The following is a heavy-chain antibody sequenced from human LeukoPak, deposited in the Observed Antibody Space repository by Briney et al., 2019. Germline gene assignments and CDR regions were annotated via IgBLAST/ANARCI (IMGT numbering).Heavy chain of an antibody. CDR1: GYTFTGYY. J-gene: IGHJ5*01. D-gene: IGHD1-26*01. CDR2: VNPNSGDT. Sequence: ASVKVSCRASGYTFTGYYLHWVRQAPGQGLEWMGCVNPNSGDTNYAQKFQGSVTMTRDTSISTVYMELSRLRSDDTAVYYCARASGSYWWFDSWGQGTLVTVSS. CDR3: ARASGSYWWFDS. V-gene: IGHV1-2*02.